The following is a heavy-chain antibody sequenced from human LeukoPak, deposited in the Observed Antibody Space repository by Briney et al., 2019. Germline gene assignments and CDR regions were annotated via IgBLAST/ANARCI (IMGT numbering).Heavy chain of an antibody. D-gene: IGHD4-17*01. Sequence: GGSLRLSCAASGFTFSDYYMSWIRQAPGKGLEWVSYISSSGSTIYYADSVKGRFTISGDNAKNSLYLQMNSLRAEDTAVYYCARATTTVTTNFDYWGQGTLVTVSS. CDR2: ISSSGSTI. J-gene: IGHJ4*02. CDR3: ARATTTVTTNFDY. CDR1: GFTFSDYY. V-gene: IGHV3-11*01.